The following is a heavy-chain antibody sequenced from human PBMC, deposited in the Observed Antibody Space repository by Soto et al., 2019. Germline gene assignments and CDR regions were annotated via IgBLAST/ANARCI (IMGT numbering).Heavy chain of an antibody. V-gene: IGHV3-23*01. Sequence: GGSLRLSCAASGFTFSSYAMSWVRQAPGKGLEWVSAISGSGGSTYYADSVKGRFTISRDNSKNTLYLQMNSLRAEDTAVYYCAKDRGPCSGGSCYSGSVHYYYGMDVWGQGTTVTVSS. CDR1: GFTFSSYA. D-gene: IGHD2-15*01. CDR2: ISGSGGST. J-gene: IGHJ6*02. CDR3: AKDRGPCSGGSCYSGSVHYYYGMDV.